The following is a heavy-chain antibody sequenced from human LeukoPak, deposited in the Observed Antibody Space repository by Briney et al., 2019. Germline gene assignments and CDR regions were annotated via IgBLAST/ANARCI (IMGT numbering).Heavy chain of an antibody. V-gene: IGHV3-7*01. Sequence: GGSLGLSCAASEFTFSSHQMSWVRQAPGKGLEWVAKITQDGSEKYYMDSVKGRFIISRDNGKNSLYLQMNSLRVEDTAVYYCARDWRQDNAFDLWGQGTMVTVSS. CDR1: EFTFSSHQ. J-gene: IGHJ3*01. CDR3: ARDWRQDNAFDL. D-gene: IGHD2-15*01. CDR2: ITQDGSEK.